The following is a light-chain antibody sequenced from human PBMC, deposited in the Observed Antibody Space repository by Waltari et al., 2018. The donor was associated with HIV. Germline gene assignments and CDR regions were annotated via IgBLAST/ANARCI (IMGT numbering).Light chain of an antibody. CDR2: RNN. CDR3: ASWDDRLSVWL. Sequence: QSVLTQPPSASGNPGQTVTISCSGSRSSIGSNSVSWYQHLPGTAPKLFIYRNNMRPSGVPDRFSGSKSGTSASLAISGLRSEDEGDYYCASWDDRLSVWLFGGGTKVTVL. V-gene: IGLV1-47*01. J-gene: IGLJ3*02. CDR1: RSSIGSNS.